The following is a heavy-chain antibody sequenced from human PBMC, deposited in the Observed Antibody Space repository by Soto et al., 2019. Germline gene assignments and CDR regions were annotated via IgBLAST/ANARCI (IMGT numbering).Heavy chain of an antibody. CDR2: ISYDGSNK. D-gene: IGHD1-26*01. Sequence: GGSLRLSCAATVFTFSSYARHWVRQAPGKGLEWVAVISYDGSNKYYADSVKGRFTISRDNSKNTLYLQMNSLRAEDTAVYYCARGSSGSYYYYYGMDVWGQGTTVTVSS. CDR1: VFTFSSYA. V-gene: IGHV3-30-3*01. J-gene: IGHJ6*02. CDR3: ARGSSGSYYYYYGMDV.